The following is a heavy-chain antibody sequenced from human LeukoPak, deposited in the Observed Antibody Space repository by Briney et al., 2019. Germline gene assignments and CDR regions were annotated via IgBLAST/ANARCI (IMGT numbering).Heavy chain of an antibody. CDR2: ISSSSSYI. CDR1: GFTFSSYS. J-gene: IGHJ4*02. Sequence: GGSLRLSCAASGFTFSSYSMNWVRQAPGKGLEWVSSISSSSSYIYYADSVKGRFTISRDNAKNSLYLQMNSLRAEDTAVYYCARGPTETPEDYWGREPWSRLL. CDR3: ARGPTETPEDY. D-gene: IGHD4-11*01. V-gene: IGHV3-21*01.